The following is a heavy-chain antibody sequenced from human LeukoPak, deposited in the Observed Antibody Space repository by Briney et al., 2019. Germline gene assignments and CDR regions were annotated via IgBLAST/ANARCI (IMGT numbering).Heavy chain of an antibody. D-gene: IGHD2-15*01. CDR1: GGSISSSSYY. V-gene: IGHV4-39*01. Sequence: PSETLSLTCTVSGGSISSSSYYWGWIRQPPGEGLEWIGSIYYSGSTYYNPSLKSRVTISVDTSKNQFSLKLSSVTAADTAVYYCARHTPVVVVAATRKGWFDPWGQGTLVTVSS. J-gene: IGHJ5*02. CDR2: IYYSGST. CDR3: ARHTPVVVVAATRKGWFDP.